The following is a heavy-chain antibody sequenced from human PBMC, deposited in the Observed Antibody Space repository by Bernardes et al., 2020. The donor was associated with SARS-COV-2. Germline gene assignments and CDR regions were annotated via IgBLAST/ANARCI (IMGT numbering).Heavy chain of an antibody. J-gene: IGHJ3*02. Sequence: GGSLRLSCAASGFTVSSIYISWVRQAPGKGLEWVSVIYAGENIYYADSVKGRFTISRDNSKNTVYLQMNSLRVEDTAIYYCAREGQSDDKGAFDIWGQGTMVTVSS. CDR2: IYAGENI. CDR3: AREGQSDDKGAFDI. V-gene: IGHV3-53*01. CDR1: GFTVSSIY. D-gene: IGHD3-22*01.